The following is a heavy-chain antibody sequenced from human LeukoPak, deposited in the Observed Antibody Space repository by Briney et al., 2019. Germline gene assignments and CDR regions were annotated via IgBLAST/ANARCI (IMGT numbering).Heavy chain of an antibody. J-gene: IGHJ4*02. CDR3: ARDRIVVVPAAIGY. CDR2: ISYDGSNK. Sequence: GGSLRLSCAASGFTFSSYAMHWVRQAPGKGLEWVAVISYDGSNKYYADSVKGRFTISRDNSKNTLYLQMDSLRAEDTAVYYCARDRIVVVPAAIGYSGQGTLVTVSS. CDR1: GFTFSSYA. V-gene: IGHV3-30*01. D-gene: IGHD2-2*01.